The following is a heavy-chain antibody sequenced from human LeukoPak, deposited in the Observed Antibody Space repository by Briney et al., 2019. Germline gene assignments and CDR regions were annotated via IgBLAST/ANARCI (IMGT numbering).Heavy chain of an antibody. CDR2: ISSSSSYI. CDR3: ARERAYGGNSVALDH. V-gene: IGHV3-21*01. CDR1: GFTFSSYG. Sequence: PGGSLRLSCAASGFTFSSYGMSWVRQAPGKGLEWVSSISSSSSYIYYADSVKGRFTISRDNAKNSLYLQMNSLRAEDTAVYYCARERAYGGNSVALDHWGQGTLVTVSS. D-gene: IGHD4-23*01. J-gene: IGHJ4*02.